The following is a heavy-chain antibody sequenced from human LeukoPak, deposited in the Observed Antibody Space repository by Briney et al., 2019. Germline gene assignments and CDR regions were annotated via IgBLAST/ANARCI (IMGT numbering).Heavy chain of an antibody. V-gene: IGHV1-69*04. J-gene: IGHJ5*02. CDR1: GGTFSSYA. CDR2: IIPILGIA. D-gene: IGHD4-17*01. Sequence: ASVTVSCKASGGTFSSYAISWVRQAPGQGLEWMGRIIPILGIANYAQKFQGRVTITADKSTSTAYMELSSLRSEDTAVYYCASGTTVTTYLDWFDPWGQGTLVTVSS. CDR3: ASGTTVTTYLDWFDP.